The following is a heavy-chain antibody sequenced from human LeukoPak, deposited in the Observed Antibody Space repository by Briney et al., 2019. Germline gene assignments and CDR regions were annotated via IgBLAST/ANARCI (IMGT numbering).Heavy chain of an antibody. V-gene: IGHV3-30*18. Sequence: PGGSLRLSCAASGFTFRNYGMHWVRQAPGKGLEWVAVNSYDAGNKYYADSVKGRFTVSRNNSKNTLYLQMNSLRPEDTAMYYCAKDPSTAYYFDYWGQGTLVTVSS. D-gene: IGHD5/OR15-5a*01. CDR3: AKDPSTAYYFDY. CDR1: GFTFRNYG. CDR2: NSYDAGNK. J-gene: IGHJ4*02.